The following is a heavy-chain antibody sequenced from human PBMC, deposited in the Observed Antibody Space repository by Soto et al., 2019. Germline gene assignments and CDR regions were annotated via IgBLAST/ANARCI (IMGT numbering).Heavy chain of an antibody. CDR3: ARDFYSDDYGDYVGLRNNWFDS. Sequence: ASVKVSCKASGYTFTSYGISWVRQAPGQGLEWMGWISAYNGNTNHAQKLQGRVTMTTDTSTSTAYMELRSLRSDDTAVYYCARDFYSDDYGDYVGLRNNWFDSWGQGTLVTVSS. D-gene: IGHD4-17*01. CDR1: GYTFTSYG. CDR2: ISAYNGNT. V-gene: IGHV1-18*01. J-gene: IGHJ5*01.